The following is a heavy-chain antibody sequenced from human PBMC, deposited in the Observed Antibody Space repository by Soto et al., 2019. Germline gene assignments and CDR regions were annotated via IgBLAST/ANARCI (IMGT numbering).Heavy chain of an antibody. D-gene: IGHD6-19*01. CDR2: ISYDGSNK. J-gene: IGHJ4*02. CDR3: VAGQYFFDY. CDR1: GFSFSSYG. V-gene: IGHV3-30*03. Sequence: QVQLVESGGGVVQPGRSLRLSCAASGFSFSSYGMQWVRQAPGKGLEWVAVISYDGSNKYYADSVKDRFTISRDNSKKTLYLQMNSLRADDTAVYYCVAGQYFFDYCGQGTLVNVSS.